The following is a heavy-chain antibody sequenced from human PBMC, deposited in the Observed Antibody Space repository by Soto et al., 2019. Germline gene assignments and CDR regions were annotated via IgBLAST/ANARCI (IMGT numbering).Heavy chain of an antibody. CDR3: ARDHCSSTSCYANDY. CDR1: GFTFSSYS. D-gene: IGHD2-2*01. J-gene: IGHJ4*02. CDR2: ISSSSSYI. V-gene: IGHV3-21*01. Sequence: EVQLVESGGGLVKPGGSLRLSCAASGFTFSSYSMNWVRQAPGKGLEWVSSISSSSSYIYYADSVKGRFTISRDNAKNSLYLQMNSLRAEDTAVYYCARDHCSSTSCYANDYWGQGTLVTVSS.